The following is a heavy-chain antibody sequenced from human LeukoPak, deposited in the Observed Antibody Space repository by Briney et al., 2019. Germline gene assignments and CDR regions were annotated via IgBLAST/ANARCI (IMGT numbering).Heavy chain of an antibody. CDR3: ARVHPLYYDFWSGYLIWYYYYGMDV. V-gene: IGHV1-8*01. CDR1: GYTFTSYD. D-gene: IGHD3-3*01. Sequence: ASAKVSCKASGYTFTSYDINWVRQATGQGLEWMGWMNPNSGNTGYAQKFQGRVTMTRNTSISTAYMELSSLRSEDTAVYYCARVHPLYYDFWSGYLIWYYYYGMDVWGQGTTVTVSS. CDR2: MNPNSGNT. J-gene: IGHJ6*02.